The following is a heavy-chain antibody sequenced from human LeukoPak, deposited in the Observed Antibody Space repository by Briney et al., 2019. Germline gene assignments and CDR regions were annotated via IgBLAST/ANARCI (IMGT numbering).Heavy chain of an antibody. Sequence: SQTLSLTCSVSGDSISSNYWSWIRQPPGKALEWIGYIYYSGSTNYNPSLKSRVIISVDTSKNQFSLRLSSVTAADTAVYYCARRGRGSSWYDYWGQGTLVTVSS. CDR2: IYYSGST. CDR3: ARRGRGSSWYDY. J-gene: IGHJ4*02. D-gene: IGHD6-13*01. V-gene: IGHV4-30-4*01. CDR1: GDSISSNY.